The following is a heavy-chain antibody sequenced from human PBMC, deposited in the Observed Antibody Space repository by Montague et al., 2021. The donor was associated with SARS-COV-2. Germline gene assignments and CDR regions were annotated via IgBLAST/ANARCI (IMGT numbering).Heavy chain of an antibody. CDR1: GGSISSGSYY. CDR3: ARESLHLTGYYNDYFDY. CDR2: IYTSGST. Sequence: TLSLTCTVSGGSISSGSYYWNWIRQPAGKGLEWIGRIYTSGSTNYNPSLKSRVTISVDTSKNQFSLELSSVTAADTAVYYCARESLHLTGYYNDYFDYWGQGTLVTVSS. D-gene: IGHD3-9*01. V-gene: IGHV4-61*02. J-gene: IGHJ4*02.